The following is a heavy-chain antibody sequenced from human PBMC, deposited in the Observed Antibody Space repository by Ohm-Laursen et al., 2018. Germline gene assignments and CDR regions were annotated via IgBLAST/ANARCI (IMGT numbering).Heavy chain of an antibody. D-gene: IGHD2-15*01. J-gene: IGHJ5*02. Sequence: GSSVKVSCKASGYTFTSYYMHWVRQAPGQGLEWMGIISPSGGSTTYAQQFQGRITMTSDTSTSTVYIELSSLRSEDTAVYYCARTALGVVVVAATLWFDPWGQGTLVTVSS. CDR2: ISPSGGST. V-gene: IGHV1-46*01. CDR3: ARTALGVVVVAATLWFDP. CDR1: GYTFTSYY.